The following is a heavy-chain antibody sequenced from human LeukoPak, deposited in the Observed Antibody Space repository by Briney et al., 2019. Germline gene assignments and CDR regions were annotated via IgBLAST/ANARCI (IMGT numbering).Heavy chain of an antibody. CDR1: GFTFSSYN. Sequence: GGSLRLSCAASGFTFSSYNMNWVRQAPGKGLEWVSYISSSTSTIFYADSVKGRFTISRDNAKNSLYLQMNSLRVEDTAVYYCARGSRTTPGGYFDYWGQGTLVTVSS. J-gene: IGHJ4*02. CDR2: ISSSTSTI. CDR3: ARGSRTTPGGYFDY. V-gene: IGHV3-48*01. D-gene: IGHD1-1*01.